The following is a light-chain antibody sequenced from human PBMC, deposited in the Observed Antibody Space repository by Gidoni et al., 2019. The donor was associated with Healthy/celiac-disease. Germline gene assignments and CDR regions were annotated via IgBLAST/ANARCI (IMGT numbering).Light chain of an antibody. Sequence: DIQMTQSPSSLSASVGDRVTITCPASQGISNYLAWYQQKPGKVPKILIYAASTLQSGVPSRFSGSGSGTDFTLTISSLQPEDVATYYCQKYNSAPRTFGQGTKVEIK. CDR2: AAS. CDR1: QGISNY. CDR3: QKYNSAPRT. J-gene: IGKJ1*01. V-gene: IGKV1-27*01.